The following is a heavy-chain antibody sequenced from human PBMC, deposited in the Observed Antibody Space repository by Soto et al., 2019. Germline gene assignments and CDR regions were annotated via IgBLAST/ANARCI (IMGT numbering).Heavy chain of an antibody. CDR2: IDWDDDK. CDR1: GFSLSTSGMC. J-gene: IGHJ4*02. Sequence: GSGPTLVNPTQTLTLTCTFSGFSLSTSGMCVSWIRQPPGKALEWLALIDWDDDKYYSTSLKTRLTISKDTSKNQVVLTMTNMDPLDTATYYCAGQHYSSGWFEDGDCYYFDYWGQGTLVTVSS. CDR3: AGQHYSSGWFEDGDCYYFDY. D-gene: IGHD6-19*01. V-gene: IGHV2-70*01.